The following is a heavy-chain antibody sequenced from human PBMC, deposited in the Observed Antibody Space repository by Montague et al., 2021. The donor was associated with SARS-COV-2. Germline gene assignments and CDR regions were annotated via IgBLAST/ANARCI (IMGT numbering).Heavy chain of an antibody. J-gene: IGHJ3*02. D-gene: IGHD3-3*01. CDR3: ARTNYDFWRGHQRGGAFDI. V-gene: IGHV4-39*01. Sequence: SETLFLTCTVSGGSISSSDYYWGWIRQPPGKGLEWIGSLLYSVNTXYNPSLKSRVTISVDTSKNQFSLKLSSVTAADTAVYYCARTNYDFWRGHQRGGAFDIWGQGTMVTVSS. CDR1: GGSISSSDYY. CDR2: LLYSVNT.